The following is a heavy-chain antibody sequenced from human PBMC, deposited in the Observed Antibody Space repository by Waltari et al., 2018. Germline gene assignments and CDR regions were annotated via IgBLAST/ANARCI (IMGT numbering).Heavy chain of an antibody. J-gene: IGHJ5*02. V-gene: IGHV3-30*02. CDR2: AFFDGIKT. CDR3: AKDAFGNTYLDH. Sequence: QVQQVESGGGVDRPGVSLRPSCPASGFSLSNFGMHWVRQAPGKGLEWVALAFFDGIKTDYADSVRGRFTISRDNSKNTLYLDINNLRVDDTGIYYCAKDAFGNTYLDHWGQGTVVTVSS. D-gene: IGHD3-10*01. CDR1: GFSLSNFG.